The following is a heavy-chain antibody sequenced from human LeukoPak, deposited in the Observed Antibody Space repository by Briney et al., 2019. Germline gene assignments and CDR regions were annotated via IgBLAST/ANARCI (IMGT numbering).Heavy chain of an antibody. CDR2: IRYDGSNK. D-gene: IGHD3-10*01. CDR1: GFTFSSYG. J-gene: IGHJ4*02. CDR3: ATELYYYGSGSYFFDY. V-gene: IGHV3-30*02. Sequence: PGGSLRLSCAASGFTFSSYGMHWVRQAPGKGLEWVAFIRYDGSNKYYADSVKGRFTISRDNSKNTLYLQMNSLRAEDTAVYYCATELYYYGSGSYFFDYWGQGTLVTVSS.